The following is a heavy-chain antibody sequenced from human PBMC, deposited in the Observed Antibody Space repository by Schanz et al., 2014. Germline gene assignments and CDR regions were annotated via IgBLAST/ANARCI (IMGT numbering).Heavy chain of an antibody. CDR1: GFTFSTYA. CDR2: ITRQGTT. Sequence: EVQLLESGGRLVQPGGSVRLSCGASGFTFSTYAMNWVRQAPGRGLEWVSGITRQGTTYYGDFVRGRFSISRDLSSNTLYLQMNSLRADDSAIYYCAKDHPSSGWPAFDVWGQGTQVTVSS. V-gene: IGHV3-23*01. CDR3: AKDHPSSGWPAFDV. J-gene: IGHJ4*02. D-gene: IGHD6-19*01.